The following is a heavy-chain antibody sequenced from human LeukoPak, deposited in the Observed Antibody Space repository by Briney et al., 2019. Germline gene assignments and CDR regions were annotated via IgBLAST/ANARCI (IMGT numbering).Heavy chain of an antibody. CDR1: GYTFTNYD. V-gene: IGHV1-8*02. J-gene: IGHJ4*02. CDR2: LDPNSGLE. D-gene: IGHD1-1*01. Sequence: ASVKVSCKASGYTFTNYDISWVRQAPGQGLEWMGWLDPNSGLEDYVQKFQGRFTMSRDTSISTAYMELSSLRSEDTAVYYCARGSWETGCLDWGQGTLVTVSS. CDR3: ARGSWETGCLD.